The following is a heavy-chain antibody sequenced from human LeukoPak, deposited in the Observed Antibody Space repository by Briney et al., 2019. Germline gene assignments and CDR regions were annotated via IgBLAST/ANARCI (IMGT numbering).Heavy chain of an antibody. V-gene: IGHV4-39*07. Sequence: SETLALTCTVSGDSISSANYYWGWVRQPPGKGLEWIGSIYFSGSTYYNPSLKSRVTISVETSKVQFSLKLSSVTAADTAVYYCARDSCSSTSCRKKFDNWGQGTLVTVSS. CDR3: ARDSCSSTSCRKKFDN. CDR2: IYFSGST. CDR1: GDSISSANYY. J-gene: IGHJ4*02. D-gene: IGHD2-2*01.